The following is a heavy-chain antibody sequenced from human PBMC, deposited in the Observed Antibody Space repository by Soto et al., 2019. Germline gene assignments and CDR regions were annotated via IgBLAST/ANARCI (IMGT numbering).Heavy chain of an antibody. CDR3: ARVGGGGYYFDSSGYYPY. D-gene: IGHD3-22*01. V-gene: IGHV4-30-4*01. CDR2: FYYSGTT. CDR1: GGSISSGDYY. Sequence: SETLSLTCIVSGGSISSGDYYWSWIRQPPGKALEWIGHFYYSGTTYYNPSLKSRVTISVDTSKNQFSLKLSSVTAADTAVYFCARVGGGGYYFDSSGYYPYWGQGTLVTVSS. J-gene: IGHJ4*02.